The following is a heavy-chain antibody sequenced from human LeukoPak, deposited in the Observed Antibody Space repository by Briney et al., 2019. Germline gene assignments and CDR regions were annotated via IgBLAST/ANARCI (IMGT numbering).Heavy chain of an antibody. D-gene: IGHD3-10*01. CDR2: INQDGSEK. V-gene: IGHV3-7*03. J-gene: IGHJ4*02. CDR3: AKGRGQGFDY. CDR1: GFTFSDYW. Sequence: GGSLRLSCAASGFTFSDYWMSWVRQAPGKGLEWVANINQDGSEKYYVDSVKGRFTISRDNSKNTLYLQMNSLRVEDTAVYYCAKGRGQGFDYWGQGTLVTVSS.